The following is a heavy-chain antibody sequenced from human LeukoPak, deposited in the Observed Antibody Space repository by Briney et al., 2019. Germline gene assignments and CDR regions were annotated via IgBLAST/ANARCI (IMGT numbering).Heavy chain of an antibody. D-gene: IGHD3-22*01. CDR3: ARGATYYYDSSGYYQCDY. J-gene: IGHJ4*02. CDR1: GYTFTGYY. Sequence: GASVKVSCKASGYTFTGYYMHWVRPAPGQGLEWMGWINPNSGGTNYAQKLQGRVTMTTDTSTSTAYMELRSLRSDDTAVYYCARGATYYYDSSGYYQCDYWGQGTLVTVSS. V-gene: IGHV1-2*02. CDR2: INPNSGGT.